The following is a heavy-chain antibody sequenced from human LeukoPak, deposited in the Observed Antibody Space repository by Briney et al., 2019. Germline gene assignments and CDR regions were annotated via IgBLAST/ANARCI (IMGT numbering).Heavy chain of an antibody. CDR3: ARGIFYGGRDQYIWLDL. CDR2: VSHSGSS. Sequence: SETLSLTCAVYGGPFRGFFWSWIRQAPGKGLEWIGEVSHSGSSNYNPSLKSRINISLDTSKSQFSLRLTSVTAADTAVYYCARGIFYGGRDQYIWLDLWGQGTLVTVSS. V-gene: IGHV4-34*01. J-gene: IGHJ5*02. CDR1: GGPFRGFF. D-gene: IGHD4-23*01.